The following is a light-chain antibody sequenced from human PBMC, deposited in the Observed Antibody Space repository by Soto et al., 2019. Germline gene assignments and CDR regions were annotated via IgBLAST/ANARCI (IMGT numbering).Light chain of an antibody. Sequence: QSVLTQPASVSGSPGQSITISCIGTSSDVGSYNLVSWYQQHPGKAPKVLIYEVSERPSGVSNRFSGSKSGNTASPTISGLQAEDEAVYYCCSYAGSRTHVLFGGGSKLAV. J-gene: IGLJ2*01. CDR1: SSDVGSYNL. CDR3: CSYAGSRTHVL. CDR2: EVS. V-gene: IGLV2-23*02.